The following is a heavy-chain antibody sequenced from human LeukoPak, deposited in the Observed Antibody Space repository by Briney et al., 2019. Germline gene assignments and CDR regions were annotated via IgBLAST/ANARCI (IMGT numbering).Heavy chain of an antibody. Sequence: SETLSLTCTVSGGSISPYFWSWIRQPAGKGLEWIGRITSAGDTVYNPSLRGRVTMSLDTSKNQFSLILNSVTASDTALYYCAREDLKLPHNWFDPWGQGTLVTVSS. V-gene: IGHV4-4*07. CDR3: AREDLKLPHNWFDP. CDR2: ITSAGDT. CDR1: GGSISPYF. J-gene: IGHJ5*02.